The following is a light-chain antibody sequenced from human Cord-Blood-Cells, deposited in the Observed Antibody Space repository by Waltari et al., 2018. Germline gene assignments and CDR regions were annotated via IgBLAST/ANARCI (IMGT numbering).Light chain of an antibody. CDR2: EVS. V-gene: IGLV2-23*02. J-gene: IGLJ2*01. CDR1: SSYVGRYNL. CDR3: CSYAGSSSSHVV. Sequence: QSALTQPASVSGSPGQAITISCTGTSSYVGRYNLVSWYQQHPGKAPKPMSYEVSQRPSVVCNGFCGQKAGNTASLTISGLHEEDEAEDYCCSYAGSSSSHVVFGRWTKLTAL.